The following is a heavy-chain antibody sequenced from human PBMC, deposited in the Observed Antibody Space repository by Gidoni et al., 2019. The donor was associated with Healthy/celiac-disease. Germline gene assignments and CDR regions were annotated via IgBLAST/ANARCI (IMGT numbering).Heavy chain of an antibody. Sequence: QVQLQESGPGLVKPSQTLSLTCTVSGGSISRGSYYWSWIRQPAGKGLEWIGRIYTSGSTNYNPSLKSRVTMSVDTSKNQFSLKLSSVTAADTAVYYCARGRGRVGASYYYYGMDVWGQGTTVTVSS. V-gene: IGHV4-61*02. CDR3: ARGRGRVGASYYYYGMDV. D-gene: IGHD1-26*01. CDR2: IYTSGST. CDR1: GGSISRGSYY. J-gene: IGHJ6*02.